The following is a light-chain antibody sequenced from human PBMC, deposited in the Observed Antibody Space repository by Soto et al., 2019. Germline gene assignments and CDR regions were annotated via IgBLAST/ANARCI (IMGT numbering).Light chain of an antibody. CDR1: SSDIGVYDY. V-gene: IGLV2-14*01. Sequence: QSVLTQPASVSGSPGQSITISCTGTSSDIGVYDYVSWYQQHPGKAPKLIIYEVTNRPSGLSTRFSGSKSANTASLTLSGLHAEDEDEYYCVAQIGAAYRSSYVFGSGTKVTVL. CDR3: VAQIGAAYRSSYV. J-gene: IGLJ1*01. CDR2: EVT.